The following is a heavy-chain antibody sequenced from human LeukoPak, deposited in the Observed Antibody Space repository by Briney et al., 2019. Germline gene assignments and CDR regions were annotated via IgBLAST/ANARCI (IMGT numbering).Heavy chain of an antibody. Sequence: GGSLRLSCAASGFTFRNYVIHWVRQAPGKGLEWVAVTSSDLNVKLYADSVKGRFTISRDNSRSTLYLQMNSLRAEDAAVYYCAKDGYYDPSSIAVAGEYYFDYWGQGTLVTVSS. CDR1: GFTFRNYV. CDR2: TSSDLNVK. CDR3: AKDGYYDPSSIAVAGEYYFDY. V-gene: IGHV3-30*18. J-gene: IGHJ4*02. D-gene: IGHD6-19*01.